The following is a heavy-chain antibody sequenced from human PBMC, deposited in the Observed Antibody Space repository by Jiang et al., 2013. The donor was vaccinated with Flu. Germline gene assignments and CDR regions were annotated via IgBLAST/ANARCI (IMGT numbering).Heavy chain of an antibody. V-gene: IGHV3-7*01. CDR1: RFIFSNFW. CDR3: ARGAAALDY. J-gene: IGHJ4*02. CDR2: IKQDGSEK. Sequence: QLVESGGGLVHPGGSLRLSCAASRFIFSNFWMSWVRQAPGKGLEWVASIKQDGSEKDYVDSVKGRFTISRDNAKKLLYLQMNSLRAEDTAVYYCARGAAALDYWGQGTLVPVSS. D-gene: IGHD6-13*01.